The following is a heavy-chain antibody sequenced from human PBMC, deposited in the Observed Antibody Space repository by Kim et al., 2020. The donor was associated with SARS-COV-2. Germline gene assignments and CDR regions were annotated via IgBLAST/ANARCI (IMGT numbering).Heavy chain of an antibody. D-gene: IGHD3-10*01. CDR1: GYTFTSYA. CDR2: INTNTGNP. Sequence: ASVKVSCKASGYTFTSYAMNWVRQAPGQGLEWMGWINTNTGNPTYAQGFTGRFVFSLDTSVSTAYLQISSLKAEDTAVYYCARVSEGFGELPLGYWGQGTLVTVSS. CDR3: ARVSEGFGELPLGY. J-gene: IGHJ4*02. V-gene: IGHV7-4-1*02.